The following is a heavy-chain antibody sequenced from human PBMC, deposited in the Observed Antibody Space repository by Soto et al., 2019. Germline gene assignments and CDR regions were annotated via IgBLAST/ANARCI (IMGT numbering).Heavy chain of an antibody. CDR2: ISYDGSNK. V-gene: IGHV3-30*18. D-gene: IGHD1-26*01. CDR1: GFPFSSYG. J-gene: IGHJ4*02. CDR3: AKEGGLSGSYYISSSYYFDY. Sequence: QVQLVESGGGVVKPGRSLSLSWVPSGFPFSSYGMHWVRQAPGKGLEWVAIISYDGSNKYYADSVKGRFTISRDNSKNTLYLQMNSLRAEDTSVYYCAKEGGLSGSYYISSSYYFDYWGQGTLVTVSS.